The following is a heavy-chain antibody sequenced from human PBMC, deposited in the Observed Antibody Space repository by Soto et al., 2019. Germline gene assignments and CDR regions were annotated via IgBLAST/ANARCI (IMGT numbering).Heavy chain of an antibody. J-gene: IGHJ4*02. CDR3: AKSGVGTSPYYSDY. CDR1: GFTFSSYA. D-gene: IGHD1-26*01. Sequence: PGGSLRLSCAASGFTFSSYAMSWVRQAPGKGLEWISAISGSGGTTYYADSVKGRFTISRDNSKNTLYLQMNSLRAEDTAVYYCAKSGVGTSPYYSDYWGQGTLVTVSS. V-gene: IGHV3-23*01. CDR2: ISGSGGTT.